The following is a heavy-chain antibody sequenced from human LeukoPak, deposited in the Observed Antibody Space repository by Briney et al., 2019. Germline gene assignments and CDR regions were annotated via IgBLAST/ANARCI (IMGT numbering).Heavy chain of an antibody. J-gene: IGHJ2*01. D-gene: IGHD3-3*01. V-gene: IGHV1-69*05. Sequence: SVKVSCKASGGTFSSYAISWVRQAPGQGLEWMGGIIPIFGTANYAQKFQGRVTITTDESTSTAYMELSSLRSEDTAVYYCARARYTIFGVVGWYFDLWGRGTLVTVSS. CDR2: IIPIFGTA. CDR3: ARARYTIFGVVGWYFDL. CDR1: GGTFSSYA.